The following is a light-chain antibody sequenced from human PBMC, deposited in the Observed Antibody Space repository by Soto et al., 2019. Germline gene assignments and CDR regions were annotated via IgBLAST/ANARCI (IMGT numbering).Light chain of an antibody. CDR2: AAS. CDR1: QSISSY. Sequence: DIQMTQSPSSLSASVGDRVTITCRASQSISSYLNWYQQRPGKAPKLLIYAASSLQSGVPSRFSGSGSGTDFTRTISSLQPEDFATYYCQQPYSTPLTFGGGTKVDIK. J-gene: IGKJ4*01. V-gene: IGKV1-39*01. CDR3: QQPYSTPLT.